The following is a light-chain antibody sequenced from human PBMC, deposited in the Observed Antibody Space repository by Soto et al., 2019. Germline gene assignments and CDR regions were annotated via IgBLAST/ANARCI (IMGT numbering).Light chain of an antibody. J-gene: IGLJ1*01. CDR3: SSYTSSSTYV. CDR1: SSDVGGYNY. V-gene: IGLV2-14*01. CDR2: EVS. Sequence: QSALTQPASVSGSPGQSITISCTGTSSDVGGYNYVSWYQQHPGKAPKLMICEVSNRPSGVSNRFSGSKSGNTASLTISGLQAEDEPDYYCSSYTSSSTYVFGTGTKVTVL.